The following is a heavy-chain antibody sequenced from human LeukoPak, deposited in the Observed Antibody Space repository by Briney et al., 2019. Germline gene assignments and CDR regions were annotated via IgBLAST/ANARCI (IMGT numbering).Heavy chain of an antibody. D-gene: IGHD6-13*01. Sequence: SDTLSLTCSVSVRSMSSYYWIWLRQPPEKGLEWIGYISYSGSPNYNRSLKSRVTISEDTSMNQFSLKLNSVPAADTAVYYCAREARGAAAPFDYWGQGALVTVSS. CDR1: VRSMSSYY. CDR2: ISYSGSP. CDR3: AREARGAAAPFDY. J-gene: IGHJ4*02. V-gene: IGHV4-59*01.